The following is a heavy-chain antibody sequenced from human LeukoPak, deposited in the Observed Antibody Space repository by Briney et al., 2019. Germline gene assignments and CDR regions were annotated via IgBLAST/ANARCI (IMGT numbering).Heavy chain of an antibody. V-gene: IGHV3-30*07. CDR2: ISYDGSNK. D-gene: IGHD3-22*01. CDR3: ARDKGGLSLATGRYYPDY. CDR1: GFTFSSYA. J-gene: IGHJ4*02. Sequence: GRSLRLSCAASGFTFSSYAMHWVRQAPGKGLEWVAVISYDGSNKYYADSVKGRFTISRDNSKNTLYLQMNSLRAEDTAVYYCARDKGGLSLATGRYYPDYWGQGTLVTVSS.